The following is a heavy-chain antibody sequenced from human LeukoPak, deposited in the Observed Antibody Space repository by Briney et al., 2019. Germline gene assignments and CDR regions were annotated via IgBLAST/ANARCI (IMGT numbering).Heavy chain of an antibody. D-gene: IGHD2-8*01. CDR2: IYYSGST. CDR1: GGSINSYY. V-gene: IGHV4-59*01. J-gene: IGHJ4*01. Sequence: ETLSLTCTVSGGSINSYYWSWIRQPPGKGLEWIGYIYYSGSTNYNPSLKSRVTISIDTSKNQFSLKLRSVTAADTAVYYCTSGGMVSGDYWGHGTLVTVSS. CDR3: TSGGMVSGDY.